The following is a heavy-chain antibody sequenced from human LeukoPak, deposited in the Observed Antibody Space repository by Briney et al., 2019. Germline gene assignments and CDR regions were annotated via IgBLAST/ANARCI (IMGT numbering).Heavy chain of an antibody. CDR2: INPSGGST. J-gene: IGHJ4*02. Sequence: GASVNVSCKASGYTFTSYYMHWVRQAPGQGLEWMGIINPSGGSTSYAQKFQGRVTMTRDTSTSTVYMELSSLRSEDTAVYYCARVSNTQGIDYWGQGTLVTVSS. V-gene: IGHV1-46*01. CDR3: ARVSNTQGIDY. D-gene: IGHD2-8*01. CDR1: GYTFTSYY.